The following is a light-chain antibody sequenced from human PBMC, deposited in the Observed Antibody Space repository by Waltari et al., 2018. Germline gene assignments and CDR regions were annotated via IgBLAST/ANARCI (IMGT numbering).Light chain of an antibody. CDR3: QQYNSYWT. V-gene: IGKV1-5*03. CDR1: QRISSW. J-gene: IGKJ1*01. Sequence: DIQMTQSPSTLSASVGDRVTITCRASQRISSWLAWYQHKPGKAPKLLIYKASSLESGVPSRFSGSGSGTEFTLTISSLQPDEFATYYCQQYNSYWTFGQGTKVEIK. CDR2: KAS.